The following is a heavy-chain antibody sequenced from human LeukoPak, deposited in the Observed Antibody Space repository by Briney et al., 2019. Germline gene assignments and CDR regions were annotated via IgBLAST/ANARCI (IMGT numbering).Heavy chain of an antibody. CDR1: GGTFSSYA. D-gene: IGHD3-22*01. V-gene: IGHV1-69*05. J-gene: IGHJ4*02. CDR3: ARGFRRDSSGYYLGDY. Sequence: GSSVKVSCKASGGTFSSYAISWVRQAPGQGLEWMGGIIPIFGTANYAQKFQGRVTITTDESTSTAYMELNSLRAEDTAVYYCARGFRRDSSGYYLGDYWGQGTLVTVSS. CDR2: IIPIFGTA.